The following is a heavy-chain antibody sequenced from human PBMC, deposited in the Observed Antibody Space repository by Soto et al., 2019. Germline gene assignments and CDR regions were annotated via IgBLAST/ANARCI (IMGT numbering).Heavy chain of an antibody. V-gene: IGHV4-34*01. J-gene: IGHJ4*02. CDR2: INHSGST. CDR3: ARGLFGDYGDYPYYFDY. D-gene: IGHD4-17*01. CDR1: GGSFSGYY. Sequence: QVQLQQWGAGLLKPSETLSLTCAVYGGSFSGYYWSWIRQPPGKGLEWIGEINHSGSTNYNPSLKSRVTISVDTSKNQCSLKLSSVTAADTAVYYCARGLFGDYGDYPYYFDYWGKGTLVTVSS.